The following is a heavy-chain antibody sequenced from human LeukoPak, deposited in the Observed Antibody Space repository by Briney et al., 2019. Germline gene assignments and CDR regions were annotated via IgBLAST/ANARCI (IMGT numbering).Heavy chain of an antibody. CDR1: GFTFDDYA. CDR3: AKDTGYIGYYMDV. J-gene: IGHJ6*03. V-gene: IGHV3-9*01. Sequence: GRSLRLSCAASGFTFDDYAMHWVRQAPGKGLEWVSGISWNSGSIGYADSVKGRFTISRDNAKNSLYLQMNSLRAEDTALYYCAKDTGYIGYYMDVWGKGTTVTVSS. CDR2: ISWNSGSI. D-gene: IGHD6-13*01.